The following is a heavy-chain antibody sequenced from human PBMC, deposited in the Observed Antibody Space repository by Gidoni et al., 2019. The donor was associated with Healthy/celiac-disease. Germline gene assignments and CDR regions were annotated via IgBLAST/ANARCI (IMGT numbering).Heavy chain of an antibody. CDR2: ISGSGGST. V-gene: IGHV3-23*01. CDR1: GFTFSSYA. CDR3: AKGHYCSSTSCYFYYGMDV. D-gene: IGHD2-2*01. Sequence: EVQLLESGGGLVQPGGSLRLSCAASGFTFSSYALSWVRQAPGKGLEWFSAISGSGGSTYYADSVKGRFTISRDNSKNTLYLQMNSLRAEDTAVYYCAKGHYCSSTSCYFYYGMDVWGQGTTVTVSS. J-gene: IGHJ6*02.